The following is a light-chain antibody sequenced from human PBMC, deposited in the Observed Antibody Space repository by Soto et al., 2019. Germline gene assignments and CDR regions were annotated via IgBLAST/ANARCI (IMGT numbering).Light chain of an antibody. CDR1: QPVGSN. J-gene: IGKJ5*01. V-gene: IGKV3-11*01. CDR3: QQRSNRLPGIT. CDR2: GAS. Sequence: EIVMTQSPSTLFVSPGERATLACRASQPVGSNLAWYQQRPGQSPRLLIYGASNRATGIPDRFSGSGSGTDFTLTISSLEPEDFAFYHCQQRSNRLPGITFGQGTLLEI.